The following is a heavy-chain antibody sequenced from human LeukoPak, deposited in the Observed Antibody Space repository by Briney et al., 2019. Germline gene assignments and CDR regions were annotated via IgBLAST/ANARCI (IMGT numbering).Heavy chain of an antibody. CDR2: TYYRSKWYT. J-gene: IGHJ4*02. CDR1: GESVSSKNGA. CDR3: ARDVGTSGWHTFDY. Sequence: SQTLSLTCDISGESVSSKNGAWNWIRQSPSRGLEWLGRTYYRSKWYTDYAVSMNGRITISPDTSKNQFSLQLNSVTPDDTAVHYCARDVGTSGWHTFDYWGRGTLVTVSS. V-gene: IGHV6-1*01. D-gene: IGHD6-19*01.